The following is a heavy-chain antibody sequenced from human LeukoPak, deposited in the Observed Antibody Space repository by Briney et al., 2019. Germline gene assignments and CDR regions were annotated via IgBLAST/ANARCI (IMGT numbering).Heavy chain of an antibody. D-gene: IGHD3-9*01. CDR3: ARDGYDILTGYSHFDY. J-gene: IGHJ4*02. CDR2: IKQDGSVE. Sequence: GGSLRLSCAASGFTFSSYWMSWVRQAPGKGLEWVANIKQDGSVEYYVDSVKGRFTISRDNGKKSLYLQVDSLRAEDTAVYYCARDGYDILTGYSHFDYWGQGTLVTVPS. CDR1: GFTFSSYW. V-gene: IGHV3-7*01.